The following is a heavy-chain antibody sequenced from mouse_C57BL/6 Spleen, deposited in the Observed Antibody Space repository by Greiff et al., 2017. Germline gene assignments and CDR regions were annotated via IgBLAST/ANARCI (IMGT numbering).Heavy chain of an antibody. V-gene: IGHV5-12*01. CDR2: ISNGGGST. CDR1: GFTFSDYY. Sequence: EVKVVESGGGLVQPGGSLKLSCAASGFTFSDYYMYWVRQTPEKRLEWVAYISNGGGSTYYPDTVKGRFTISRDNAKNTLYLQMSRLKSEDTAMYYCARLGDGYYVFGYWGQGTTLTVSS. D-gene: IGHD2-3*01. J-gene: IGHJ2*01. CDR3: ARLGDGYYVFGY.